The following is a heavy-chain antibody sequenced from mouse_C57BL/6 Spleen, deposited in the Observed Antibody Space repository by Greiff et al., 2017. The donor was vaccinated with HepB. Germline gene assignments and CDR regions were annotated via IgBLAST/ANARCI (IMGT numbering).Heavy chain of an antibody. V-gene: IGHV1-64*01. CDR3: ARGEVPYYAMDY. CDR1: GYTFTSYW. Sequence: VQLQQPGAELVKPGASVKLSCMASGYTFTSYWMHWVKQRPGQGLEWIGMIHPTSGSTNYNEKFTSKATLTVDKSSSTAYMQLSSLTSEDSAVYYCARGEVPYYAMDYWGQGTSVTVSS. D-gene: IGHD2-14*01. J-gene: IGHJ4*01. CDR2: IHPTSGST.